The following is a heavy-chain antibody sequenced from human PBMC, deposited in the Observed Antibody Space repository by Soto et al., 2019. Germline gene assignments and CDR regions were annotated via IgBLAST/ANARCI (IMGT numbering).Heavy chain of an antibody. CDR1: GFTFGDYA. V-gene: IGHV3-49*04. Sequence: GGSLRLSCTASGFTFGDYAMNWVRQAPGKGLEWVGFIRGKPNGGATDYAASLKGRFTISRDDSRSVDYLQMNSLKTEDTAVYYCTRDFQGQYYYGMDVWGKGTTVTVSS. CDR2: IRGKPNGGAT. J-gene: IGHJ6*04. CDR3: TRDFQGQYYYGMDV.